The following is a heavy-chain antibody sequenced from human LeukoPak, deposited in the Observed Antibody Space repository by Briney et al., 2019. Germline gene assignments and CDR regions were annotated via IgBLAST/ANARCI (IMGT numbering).Heavy chain of an antibody. V-gene: IGHV3-66*04. D-gene: IGHD1-26*01. Sequence: GGSLRLSCAASGFTVSSNYMSWVRQAPGKGLEWVSVIFSDGNTYYADSVKGRFTISRDNSKNTLYLQMNSLRAEDTAIYYCARQSLGASGLDHWGQGVLVTVSS. J-gene: IGHJ4*02. CDR2: IFSDGNT. CDR3: ARQSLGASGLDH. CDR1: GFTVSSNY.